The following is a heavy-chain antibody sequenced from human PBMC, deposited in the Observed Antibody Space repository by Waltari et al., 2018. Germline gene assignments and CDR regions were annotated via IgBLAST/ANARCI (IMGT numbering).Heavy chain of an antibody. CDR3: ARVPYYYYYMDV. V-gene: IGHV4-39*01. J-gene: IGHJ6*03. CDR2: IYYSGST. CDR1: GGSISSSSYY. Sequence: QLQLQESGPGLVKPSETLSLTCTVPGGSISSSSYYWGWIRQPPGKGLEWIGSIYYSGSTYYNPSLKSRVTISVDTSKNQFSLKLSSVTAADTAVYYSARVPYYYYYMDVWGKGTTVTVSS.